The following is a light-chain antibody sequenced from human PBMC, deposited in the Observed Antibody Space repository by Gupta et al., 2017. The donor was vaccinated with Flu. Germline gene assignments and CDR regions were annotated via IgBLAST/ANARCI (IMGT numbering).Light chain of an antibody. V-gene: IGKV3-15*01. Sequence: EIVMTQSPATLSVSPGERATLSCRANQSVSTKLAWYQQKLGQAPRLLIYGASTRATGIPARFSGSGSGTEFTLTISSRQSEDFAVYYCHQYNKWPLYSFGQGTKLEMK. J-gene: IGKJ2*03. CDR2: GAS. CDR3: HQYNKWPLYS. CDR1: QSVSTK.